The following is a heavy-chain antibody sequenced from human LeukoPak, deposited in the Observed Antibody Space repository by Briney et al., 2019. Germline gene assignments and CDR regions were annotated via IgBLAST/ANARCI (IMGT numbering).Heavy chain of an antibody. V-gene: IGHV4-59*01. Sequence: SETLSLTCTVSGGSISSYYWSWIRQPPGKGLEWIGYIYYSGSTNYNPSPKSRVTISVDTSKNQFALKLSSVTAADTAVYYCAGSDILTGPGAFDIWGQGTMVTVSS. CDR3: AGSDILTGPGAFDI. CDR2: IYYSGST. CDR1: GGSISSYY. D-gene: IGHD3-9*01. J-gene: IGHJ3*02.